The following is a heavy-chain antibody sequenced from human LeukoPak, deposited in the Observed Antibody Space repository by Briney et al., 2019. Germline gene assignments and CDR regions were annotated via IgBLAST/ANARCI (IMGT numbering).Heavy chain of an antibody. Sequence: GGSLRLSCAASGFTFSSYDMHWVRQAPGRGLEWVAFIRYDGDNKYYADSVKGRFTISRDNSKNTLYLQMNSLRAEDTAVFHCAKAYTIAVAGGYYYMDVWGKGTTVTVSS. J-gene: IGHJ6*03. V-gene: IGHV3-30*02. D-gene: IGHD6-19*01. CDR2: IRYDGDNK. CDR1: GFTFSSYD. CDR3: AKAYTIAVAGGYYYMDV.